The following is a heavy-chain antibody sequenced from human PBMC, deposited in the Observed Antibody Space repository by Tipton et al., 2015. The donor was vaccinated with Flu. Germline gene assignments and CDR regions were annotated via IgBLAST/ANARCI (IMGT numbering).Heavy chain of an antibody. CDR3: ARTYTMVRGARGNYYYYYYMDV. D-gene: IGHD3-10*01. J-gene: IGHJ6*03. CDR2: IYTSGST. Sequence: TLSLTCTVSGGSISSYYWSWIRQPAGKGLEWIGRIYTSGSTNYNPSLKSRVTMSVDTSKNQFSLKLSSVTAADTAVYYCARTYTMVRGARGNYYYYYYMDVWGKGTTVTVSS. CDR1: GGSISSYY. V-gene: IGHV4-4*07.